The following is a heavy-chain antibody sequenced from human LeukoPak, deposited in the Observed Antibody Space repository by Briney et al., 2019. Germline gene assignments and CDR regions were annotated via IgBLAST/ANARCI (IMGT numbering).Heavy chain of an antibody. D-gene: IGHD6-19*01. V-gene: IGHV4-39*01. CDR1: GFTFSSYSMN. Sequence: GSLRLSCAASGFTFSSYSMNWVRQPPGKGLEWIGSIYYSGSTYYNPSLKSRVTISVDTSKNQFSLKLSSVTAADTAVYYCARHFPVEAGTEWFDPWGQGTLVTVSS. J-gene: IGHJ5*02. CDR2: IYYSGST. CDR3: ARHFPVEAGTEWFDP.